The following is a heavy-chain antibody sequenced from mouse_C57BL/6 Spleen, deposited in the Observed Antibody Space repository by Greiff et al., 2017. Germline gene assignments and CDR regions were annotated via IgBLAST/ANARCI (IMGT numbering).Heavy chain of an antibody. D-gene: IGHD1-1*01. Sequence: EVQLQESGPELVKPGDSVKISCKASGYSFTGYFMNWVMQSHGKSLEWIGRINPYNGDTFYNQKFKGKATLTVDKSSSTAHMELRSLTSEDSAVYYCARDSSYWYFDVWGTGTTVTVSS. V-gene: IGHV1-20*01. CDR3: ARDSSYWYFDV. CDR1: GYSFTGYF. CDR2: INPYNGDT. J-gene: IGHJ1*03.